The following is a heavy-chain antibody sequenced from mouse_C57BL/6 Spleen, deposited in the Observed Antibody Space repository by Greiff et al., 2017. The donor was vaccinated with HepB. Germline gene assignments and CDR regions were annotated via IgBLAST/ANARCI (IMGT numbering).Heavy chain of an antibody. CDR3: TLIYYDYPGVDY. Sequence: EVMLVESGGGLVQPGGSMKLSCVASGFTFSNYWMNWVRQSPEKGLEWVAQIRLKSDNYATHYAESVKGRFTISRDDSKSSVYLQMNNLRAEDTGIYYCTLIYYDYPGVDYWGQGTSVTVSS. J-gene: IGHJ4*01. D-gene: IGHD2-4*01. V-gene: IGHV6-3*01. CDR2: IRLKSDNYAT. CDR1: GFTFSNYW.